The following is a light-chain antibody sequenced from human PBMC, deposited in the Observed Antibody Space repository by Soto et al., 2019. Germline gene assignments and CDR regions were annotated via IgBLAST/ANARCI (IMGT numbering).Light chain of an antibody. CDR1: QTINSW. J-gene: IGKJ1*01. CDR3: QQYKSYSSWT. CDR2: KAS. Sequence: DIQMTQSPSTLSASVGDRVTITCRASQTINSWLAWYQQKPGKAPKLLIYKASYLQSWVPSTFSGSGSGTEFTLTNSSLQPDDFATYDCQQYKSYSSWTFGQGTQVEMK. V-gene: IGKV1-5*03.